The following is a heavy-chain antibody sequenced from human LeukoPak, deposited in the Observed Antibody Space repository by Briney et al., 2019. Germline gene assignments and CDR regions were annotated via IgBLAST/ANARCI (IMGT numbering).Heavy chain of an antibody. CDR2: ISWNSDNT. J-gene: IGHJ3*02. CDR1: GFTFDDSA. CDR3: AKAVVGATPRGAFDI. D-gene: IGHD1-26*01. Sequence: PGGSLRLSRAASGFTFDDSAMHWVRQAPGKGLEWVSGISWNSDNTGYADSVKGRFIISRDNAENSLYLQMNSLRSEDTAFYFCAKAVVGATPRGAFDIWGQGTRVTVSS. V-gene: IGHV3-9*01.